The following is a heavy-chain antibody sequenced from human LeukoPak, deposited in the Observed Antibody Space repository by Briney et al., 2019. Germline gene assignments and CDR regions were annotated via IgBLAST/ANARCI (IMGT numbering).Heavy chain of an antibody. CDR1: GFTFSSYS. J-gene: IGHJ6*03. CDR3: STSPHPTNDYYVDV. D-gene: IGHD5-12*01. V-gene: IGHV3-53*01. CDR2: IYRGGTT. Sequence: GGSLRLSCAASGFTFSSYSMNWVRQAPGKGLEWVSVIYRGGTTHYADSVKGRFTISRDTSKNTLYLQMNSLRAEDTAVYYCSTSPHPTNDYYVDVWGKGTTVTVSS.